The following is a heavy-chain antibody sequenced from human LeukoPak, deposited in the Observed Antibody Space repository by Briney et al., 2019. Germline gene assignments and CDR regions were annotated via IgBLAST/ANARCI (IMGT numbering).Heavy chain of an antibody. J-gene: IGHJ4*02. CDR2: IYPGDSDT. CDR3: ARLTYYDFWSGYSTGFDY. D-gene: IGHD3-3*01. CDR1: GYSFTSYW. V-gene: IGHV5-51*01. Sequence: GESLKISCKGSGYSFTSYWIGWVRQMPGKGLEWMGIIYPGDSDTRYSPSFQGQVTISADKSISTAYLQWSSLKASDTAMYYCARLTYYDFWSGYSTGFDYWGQGTLSPSPQ.